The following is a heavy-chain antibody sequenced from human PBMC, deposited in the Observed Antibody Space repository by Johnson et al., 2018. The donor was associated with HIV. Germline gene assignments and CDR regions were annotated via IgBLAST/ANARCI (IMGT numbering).Heavy chain of an antibody. Sequence: QVQLVESGGGVVQPGRSLRLSCAASGFTFSSYAIHWVRQAPGKGLEWVAVISYDGNNKYYADSVKGRFTISRDNSKNTLYLQMNSLRAEDTAVYYCAKDQGKMAFLLPPFSGPSVLELRWGMWGPRGLLLRVTGTTFSMWG. V-gene: IGHV3-30*04. CDR2: ISYDGNNK. D-gene: IGHD2-21*02. CDR3: AKDQGKMAFLLPPFSGPSVLELRWGMWGPRGLLLRVTGTTFSM. CDR1: GFTFSSYA. J-gene: IGHJ3*02.